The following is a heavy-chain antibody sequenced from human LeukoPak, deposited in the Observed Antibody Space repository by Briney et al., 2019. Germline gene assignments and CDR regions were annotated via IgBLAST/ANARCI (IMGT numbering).Heavy chain of an antibody. Sequence: GGSLRLSCAASGFXVSSNYISWVRQAPGKGLEWVSVIYSGGSTYYADSAKGRFTISRDNSKNTLYLQMNSLRVEDTAVYYCARLGYFDWGVAEKGTGRGAFWGQGTLVTVSS. CDR3: ARLGYFDWGVAEKGTGRGAF. CDR1: GFXVSSNY. CDR2: IYSGGST. D-gene: IGHD3-9*01. V-gene: IGHV3-66*04. J-gene: IGHJ4*02.